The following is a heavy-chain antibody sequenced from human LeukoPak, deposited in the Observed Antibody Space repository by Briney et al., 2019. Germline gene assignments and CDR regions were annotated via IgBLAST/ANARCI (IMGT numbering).Heavy chain of an antibody. J-gene: IGHJ4*02. CDR3: ARRRDGYNFRDY. V-gene: IGHV4-39*01. CDR1: GGSISSSSYY. D-gene: IGHD5-24*01. Sequence: TASGTLSLTCTVSGGSISSSSYYWGWIRQPPGKGLEWIGSIYYSGSTYYNPSLKSRVTISVDTSKNQFSLKLSSVTAADTAVYYCARRRDGYNFRDYWGQGTLVTVSS. CDR2: IYYSGST.